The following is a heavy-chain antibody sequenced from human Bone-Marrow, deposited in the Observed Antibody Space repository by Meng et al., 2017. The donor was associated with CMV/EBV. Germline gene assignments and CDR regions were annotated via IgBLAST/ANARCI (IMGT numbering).Heavy chain of an antibody. V-gene: IGHV4-61*01. CDR3: AREVRKRWLQLHYFDY. CDR2: IYYSGST. D-gene: IGHD5-24*01. J-gene: IGHJ4*02. Sequence: GSLRLSCTVSGGSVSSGSYYWSWIRQPPGKGLEWIGYIYYSGSTNYNPFLKSRVTISVDTSKNQFSLKLSSVTAADTAVYYCAREVRKRWLQLHYFDYWGQGTLVTVSS. CDR1: GGSVSSGSYY.